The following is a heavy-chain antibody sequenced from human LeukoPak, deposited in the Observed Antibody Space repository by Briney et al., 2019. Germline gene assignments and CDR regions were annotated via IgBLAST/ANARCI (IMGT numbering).Heavy chain of an antibody. Sequence: GGSLRLSCAASGFTFSSYEMNWVRQAPGKGLEWVSYISSSGSTIYYADSVKGRFTISRDNAKNSLYLQMNSLRAEDTAVYYCARDLSSSGCDYWGQGTLVTVSS. V-gene: IGHV3-48*03. CDR3: ARDLSSSGCDY. CDR1: GFTFSSYE. J-gene: IGHJ4*02. D-gene: IGHD6-19*01. CDR2: ISSSGSTI.